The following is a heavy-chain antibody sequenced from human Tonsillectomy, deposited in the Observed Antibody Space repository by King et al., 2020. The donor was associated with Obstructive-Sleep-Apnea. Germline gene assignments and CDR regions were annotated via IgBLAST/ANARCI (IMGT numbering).Heavy chain of an antibody. D-gene: IGHD2-8*01. Sequence: VQLVESGGGLVQPGGSLRLSCAASGFTFSDYSMNWVRQAPGKGLEWVSYIRNSGIFIYYADSVKGRFTISRDNAKNSLYLQMDSLRAEDTAVYYCARDSNWAFDYWGQGTLVTVSS. CDR2: IRNSGIFI. CDR1: GFTFSDYS. J-gene: IGHJ4*02. CDR3: ARDSNWAFDY. V-gene: IGHV3-48*04.